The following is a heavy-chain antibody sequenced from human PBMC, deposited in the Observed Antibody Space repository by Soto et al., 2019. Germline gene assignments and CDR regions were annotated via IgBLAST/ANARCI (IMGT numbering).Heavy chain of an antibody. Sequence: SLSLSGAASGFTFSSYEMNWVRQAPGKGLECVSYIRSSGSTIYYADSVKGRFTISRDNAKYSLYLQMNSLRAEDTDVYYCARDTGWGSGWSSGSYGLDVWGQGTTVTVS. D-gene: IGHD6-19*01. J-gene: IGHJ6*02. CDR3: ARDTGWGSGWSSGSYGLDV. CDR2: IRSSGSTI. V-gene: IGHV3-48*03. CDR1: GFTFSSYE.